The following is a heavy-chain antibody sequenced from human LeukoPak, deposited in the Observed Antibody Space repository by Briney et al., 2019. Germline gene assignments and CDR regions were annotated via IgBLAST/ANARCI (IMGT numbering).Heavy chain of an antibody. J-gene: IGHJ4*02. CDR3: VKDGLVFCGGDCYSYFDY. CDR1: GFTFSVYA. CDR2: IISNGGST. V-gene: IGHV3-64D*06. Sequence: GGSLRLSCSASGFTFSVYAIHWVRQAPGKGLEYVSTIISNGGSTYYADSVKGRFTISRDNSKNTVSLQMSSLRAEDTALYYCVKDGLVFCGGDCYSYFDYWGQGTLVTVSS. D-gene: IGHD2-21*02.